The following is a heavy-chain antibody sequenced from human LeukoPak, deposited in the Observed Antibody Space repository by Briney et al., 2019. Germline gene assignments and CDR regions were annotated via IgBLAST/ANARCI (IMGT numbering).Heavy chain of an antibody. CDR3: AKGMTTVVTYSDY. Sequence: GGSLRLSCAASGFTFSSYAMSWVRQAPGKGLEWDSAISGSGGSTYYGDSVKGRFTISRDNSENTLYLQMNSLRAEDTAVYYCAKGMTTVVTYSDYWGQGTLVTVSS. D-gene: IGHD4-23*01. CDR2: ISGSGGST. V-gene: IGHV3-23*01. J-gene: IGHJ4*02. CDR1: GFTFSSYA.